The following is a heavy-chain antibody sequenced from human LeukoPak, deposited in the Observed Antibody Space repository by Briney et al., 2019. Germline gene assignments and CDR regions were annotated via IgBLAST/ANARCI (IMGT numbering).Heavy chain of an antibody. Sequence: GASVKVSCKASGYTFTSYAMNWVRQAPGQGLEWMGWISAYNTNTNSAQNLQGRVTMTIDTSTSTAYMELRSLRSDDTAVYYCARDRSGYEGGDFWGQGTLVTVSS. CDR2: ISAYNTNT. CDR3: ARDRSGYEGGDF. CDR1: GYTFTSYA. J-gene: IGHJ4*02. D-gene: IGHD5-12*01. V-gene: IGHV1-18*01.